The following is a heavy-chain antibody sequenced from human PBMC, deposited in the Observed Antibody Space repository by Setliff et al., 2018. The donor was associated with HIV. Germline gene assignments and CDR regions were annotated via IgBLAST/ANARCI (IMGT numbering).Heavy chain of an antibody. CDR2: THYSGSS. J-gene: IGHJ4*02. Sequence: SETLSLTCTISGGFISNHYWNWIRQPPGKGLEWIGSTHYSGSSYYNPSLKSRVTISVDTSKNRFSLKLSSVTAADTAVYYCARWSSGWSYWGRGTLVTVSS. CDR1: GGFISNHY. CDR3: ARWSSGWSY. D-gene: IGHD6-19*01. V-gene: IGHV4-59*08.